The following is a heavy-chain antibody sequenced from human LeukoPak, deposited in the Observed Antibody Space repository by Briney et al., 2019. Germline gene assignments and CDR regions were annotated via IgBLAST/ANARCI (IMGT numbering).Heavy chain of an antibody. V-gene: IGHV4-59*12. D-gene: IGHD6-13*01. Sequence: SETLSLTCTVSGGSISSYYWSWIRQPPGKGLEWIGYIYYSGSTNYNPSLKSRVTISVDKSKNQFSLKLSSVTAADTAVYYCAREGIAAGSRYFDYWGQGTLVTVSS. J-gene: IGHJ4*02. CDR2: IYYSGST. CDR1: GGSISSYY. CDR3: AREGIAAGSRYFDY.